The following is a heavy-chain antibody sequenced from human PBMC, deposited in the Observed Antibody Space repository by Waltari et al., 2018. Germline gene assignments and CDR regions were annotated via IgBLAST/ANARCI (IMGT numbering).Heavy chain of an antibody. CDR1: GGSISSSSYS. Sequence: QLQLQESGPGLVKPSETLSLTCTVSGGSISSSSYSWGWIRQPPGKGLEWIGSIDYSGSTYYNPSLKSRVTISVDTSKNQFSLKLSSVTAADTAVYYCARDWYSSGWYDDWGQGTLVTVSS. J-gene: IGHJ5*02. CDR3: ARDWYSSGWYDD. CDR2: IDYSGST. D-gene: IGHD6-19*01. V-gene: IGHV4-39*07.